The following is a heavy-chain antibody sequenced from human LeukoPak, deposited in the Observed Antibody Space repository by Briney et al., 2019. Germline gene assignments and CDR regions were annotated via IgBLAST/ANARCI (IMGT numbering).Heavy chain of an antibody. CDR1: XFTFSSYA. Sequence: SLELXXXASXFTFSSYAMDWGRQAPGKGVEGVGVISYDGSNKYYADSVKGRFTISRDNSKNTLYLQMNSLRAEDTAVYYCARCGEQWLEPLFDYWGQGTLVTVSS. D-gene: IGHD6-19*01. V-gene: IGHV3-30*04. CDR2: ISYDGSNK. J-gene: IGHJ4*02. CDR3: ARCGEQWLEPLFDY.